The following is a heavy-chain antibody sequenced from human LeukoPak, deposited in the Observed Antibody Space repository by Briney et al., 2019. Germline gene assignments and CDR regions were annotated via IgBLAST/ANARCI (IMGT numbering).Heavy chain of an antibody. CDR3: ARLYSGYDLAPVDY. D-gene: IGHD5-12*01. CDR2: IYYSGST. Sequence: PSETLSLTCTVSGGSISSYYWSWIRQPPGKGLEWIGYIYYSGSTNYNPSFKSRVTISVDTSKNQFSLKLNSVTAADTAVYYCARLYSGYDLAPVDYWGQGTLVTVSS. CDR1: GGSISSYY. V-gene: IGHV4-59*01. J-gene: IGHJ4*02.